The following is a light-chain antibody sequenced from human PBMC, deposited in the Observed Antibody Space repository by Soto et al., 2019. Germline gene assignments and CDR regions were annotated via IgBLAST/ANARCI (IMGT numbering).Light chain of an antibody. Sequence: QSVLAQPPSVSGAPGQRVTISCTGSSSNIGAGYDLHWYQQLPGTAPKLLLYGNSNRPSGVPDRVSGSKSVTSASLAITGLQAEDEADYYCQSYDSSLSAYVFGPGTKVTVL. CDR2: GNS. J-gene: IGLJ1*01. CDR3: QSYDSSLSAYV. V-gene: IGLV1-40*01. CDR1: SSNIGAGYD.